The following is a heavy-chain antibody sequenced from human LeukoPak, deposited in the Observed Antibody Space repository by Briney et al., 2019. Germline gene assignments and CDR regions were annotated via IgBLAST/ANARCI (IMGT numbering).Heavy chain of an antibody. CDR2: ITWNGGTA. V-gene: IGHV3-20*04. CDR1: GFTFDDYG. J-gene: IGHJ4*02. Sequence: PGGSLRLSCAASGFTFDDYGMSWVRQAPGKGLEWVSGITWNGGTAHYADSVKGRFTISRDNAKNSLYLQMNSLRAEDTALYYCARDLDDILTGYYNPPGGYWGQGTLVTVSS. D-gene: IGHD3-9*01. CDR3: ARDLDDILTGYYNPPGGY.